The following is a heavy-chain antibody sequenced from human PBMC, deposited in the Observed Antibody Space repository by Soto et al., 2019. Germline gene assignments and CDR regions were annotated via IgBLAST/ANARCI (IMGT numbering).Heavy chain of an antibody. CDR3: AKESSTRHFDFDY. Sequence: EVQVLESGGGLVQPGGSLRLSCVASGFTFDSCAMSWVRQAPGKGLQWVSGIDGSGGRASWADSVKGRFTISRDNSKNTLFLQMNSLRVEDTAVYYCAKESSTRHFDFDYWGQGTLVTVSS. V-gene: IGHV3-23*01. CDR1: GFTFDSCA. D-gene: IGHD3-3*02. J-gene: IGHJ4*02. CDR2: IDGSGGRA.